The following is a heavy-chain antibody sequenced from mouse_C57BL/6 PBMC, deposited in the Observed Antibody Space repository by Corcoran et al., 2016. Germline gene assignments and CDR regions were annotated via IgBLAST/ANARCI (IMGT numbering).Heavy chain of an antibody. CDR2: INTYSGVP. V-gene: IGHV9-3*01. CDR3: ARGGVATLTVVATPFAY. CDR1: GYTFTTYG. Sequence: QIQLVQSGPELKKPGETVKISCKASGYTFTTYGMSWVKQAPGKGLKWMGWINTYSGVPTYADDFKGRCAFSLETSASTAYLQINNLKNDDTATYFCARGGVATLTVVATPFAYWGQGTLVTVSA. D-gene: IGHD1-1*01. J-gene: IGHJ3*01.